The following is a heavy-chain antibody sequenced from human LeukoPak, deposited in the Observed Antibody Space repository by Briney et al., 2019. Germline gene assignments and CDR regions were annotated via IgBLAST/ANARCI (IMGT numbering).Heavy chain of an antibody. Sequence: EASETLSLTCTVSGGSISSYYWSWIRQPAGKGLEWIGRIYTSGSTNYNPSLKSRVTMSVDTSKNQFSLKLSSVTAADTAVYYCARVLLSSSRYYFDYWGQGTLVTVSS. CDR1: GGSISSYY. D-gene: IGHD6-6*01. J-gene: IGHJ4*02. CDR3: ARVLLSSSRYYFDY. CDR2: IYTSGST. V-gene: IGHV4-4*07.